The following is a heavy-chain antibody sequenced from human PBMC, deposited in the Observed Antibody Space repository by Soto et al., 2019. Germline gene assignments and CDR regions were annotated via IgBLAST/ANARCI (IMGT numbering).Heavy chain of an antibody. Sequence: QAQLVESGGGVVQPGRSLRLSCAASGFSFNNNGMHWVRQAPGKGLEWVAVISYDGGTEYYADSVKGRFTISRDNSRNRLYLQMNSLRNEDTAIYYCAKNGWAETATVTPWYFDLWGRGILVTVSS. CDR3: AKNGWAETATVTPWYFDL. CDR1: GFSFNNNG. V-gene: IGHV3-30*18. CDR2: ISYDGGTE. J-gene: IGHJ2*01. D-gene: IGHD4-17*01.